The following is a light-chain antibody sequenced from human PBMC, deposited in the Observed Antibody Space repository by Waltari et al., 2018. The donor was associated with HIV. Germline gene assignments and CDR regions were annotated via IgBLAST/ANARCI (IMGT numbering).Light chain of an antibody. Sequence: EILMTQSPATLSVSPGERATLSCRASQSVNSNLAWYQQTPGQTPRLLIYGTSTRTTDIPARFSGSGSGTEYTLTISSLQSEDFAVYYGDHYNNWRETFGQGTKVEIK. CDR3: DHYNNWRET. CDR1: QSVNSN. V-gene: IGKV3-15*01. J-gene: IGKJ1*01. CDR2: GTS.